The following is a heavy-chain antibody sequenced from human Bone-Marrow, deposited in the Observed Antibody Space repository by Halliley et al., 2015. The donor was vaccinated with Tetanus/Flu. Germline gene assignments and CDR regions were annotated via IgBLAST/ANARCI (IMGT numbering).Heavy chain of an antibody. CDR3: ARRYDFWSGYFRTYGLDV. D-gene: IGHD3-3*01. CDR2: SDSGAT. V-gene: IGHV4-61*07. Sequence: SDSGATKYNPPLQSRVPISVHMSKNQFSLNLTSVTAADTAVYYCARRYDFWSGYFRTYGLDVWGQGTTVTVSS. J-gene: IGHJ6*01.